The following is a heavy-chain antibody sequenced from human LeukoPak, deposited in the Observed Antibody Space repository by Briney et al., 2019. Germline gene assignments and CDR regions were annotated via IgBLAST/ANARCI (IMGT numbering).Heavy chain of an antibody. CDR3: ARVYGDYDY. Sequence: PGRSLRLSCAASGFIFSNYDMHWVRQAPGKGLEWVALISYDGSNKYYADSVKGRFTISRDNSKNTLYLQMNSLRTEDTVIYYCARVYGDYDYWGQGTLVTVSS. CDR1: GFIFSNYD. CDR2: ISYDGSNK. V-gene: IGHV3-30*03. J-gene: IGHJ4*02. D-gene: IGHD4-17*01.